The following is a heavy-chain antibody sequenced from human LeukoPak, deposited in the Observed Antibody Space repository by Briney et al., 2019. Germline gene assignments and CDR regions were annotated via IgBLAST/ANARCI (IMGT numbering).Heavy chain of an antibody. CDR3: ARDRPYCYDSSGYFDL. Sequence: SETLSLTCTVSGGSISSYYWSWIRQPPGKGLEWIGYIYYSGSTNYNPSLKSRVTISVDTSKNQFSLKLSSVTAADTAVYYCARDRPYCYDSSGYFDLWGRGTLVTVSS. V-gene: IGHV4-59*01. CDR1: GGSISSYY. J-gene: IGHJ2*01. CDR2: IYYSGST. D-gene: IGHD3-22*01.